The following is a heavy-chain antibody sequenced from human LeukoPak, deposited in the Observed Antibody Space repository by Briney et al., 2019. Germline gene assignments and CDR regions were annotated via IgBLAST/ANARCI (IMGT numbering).Heavy chain of an antibody. CDR3: ARLIRFHDY. CDR2: INHSGST. Sequence: PSETLSLACAVYGGSFSGYYWSWIRQPPGKGLEWIGEINHSGSTNYNPSLKSRVTISVDTSKNQFSLKLSSVTAADTAVYYCARLIRFHDYWGQGTLVTVSS. D-gene: IGHD3-3*01. J-gene: IGHJ4*02. CDR1: GGSFSGYY. V-gene: IGHV4-34*01.